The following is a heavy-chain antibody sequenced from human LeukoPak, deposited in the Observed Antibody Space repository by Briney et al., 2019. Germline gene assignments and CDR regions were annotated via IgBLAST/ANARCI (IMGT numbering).Heavy chain of an antibody. V-gene: IGHV3-7*01. CDR2: INQDGSEK. CDR3: ARAREAPANVFPDH. Sequence: GWSLTLSCAASGFTFSRYWMTWVRQPPGKGLEWVANINQDGSEKYYGDSVTGRFTISRDNAENSLFLQMNSLRADDTGVYYCARAREAPANVFPDHWGQGVVVTVSS. D-gene: IGHD2-15*01. CDR1: GFTFSRYW. J-gene: IGHJ4*02.